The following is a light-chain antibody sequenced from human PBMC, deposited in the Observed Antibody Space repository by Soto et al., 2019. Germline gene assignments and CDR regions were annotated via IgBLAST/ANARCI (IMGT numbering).Light chain of an antibody. CDR1: SSNIGSNT. Sequence: QSVLSQPPSASGTPGQRVTISCSGSSSNIGSNTVSWYQQFPGTAPKLLIYFNIQRPSGVPDRFSGSKSGTSASLAISGLQSEDEAAYYCAAWDDSLNGYVFGTGTKVTV. J-gene: IGLJ1*01. CDR2: FNI. V-gene: IGLV1-44*01. CDR3: AAWDDSLNGYV.